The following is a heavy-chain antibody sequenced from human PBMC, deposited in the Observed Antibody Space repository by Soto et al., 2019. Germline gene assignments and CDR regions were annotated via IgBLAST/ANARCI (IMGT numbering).Heavy chain of an antibody. CDR2: IYYSGST. CDR1: GGSISSYY. J-gene: IGHJ6*02. Sequence: PSETLSLTCTVSGGSISSYYWSWIRQPAGKGLEWIGYIYYSGSTNYNPSLKSRVTISVDTSKNQFSLKLSSVTAADTAVYYCARDFGAARPRMDVWGQGTTVTVS. V-gene: IGHV4-59*01. D-gene: IGHD6-6*01. CDR3: ARDFGAARPRMDV.